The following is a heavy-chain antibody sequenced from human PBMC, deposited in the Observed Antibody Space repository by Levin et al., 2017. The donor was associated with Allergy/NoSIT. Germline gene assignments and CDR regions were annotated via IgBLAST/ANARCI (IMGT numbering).Heavy chain of an antibody. CDR3: AKSRPGSLLAMDV. V-gene: IGHV3-23*01. Sequence: LSLTCVASGLTFSISAMTWVRQAPGKGLEWVSSLSGGDGSTYYADSVKGRFTISRSTSKNTLYLQMNSLRVDDTAVYYCAKSRPGSLLAMDVWGQGTPVIVSS. CDR2: LSGGDGST. J-gene: IGHJ6*02. CDR1: GLTFSISA. D-gene: IGHD3-10*01.